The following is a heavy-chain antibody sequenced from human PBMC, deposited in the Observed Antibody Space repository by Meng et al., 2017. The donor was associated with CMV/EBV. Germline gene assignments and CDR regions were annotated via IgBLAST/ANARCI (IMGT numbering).Heavy chain of an antibody. CDR3: AREFIVGSGFDY. V-gene: IGHV4-59*01. CDR2: IYYSGST. J-gene: IGHJ4*02. CDR1: GGSISSYY. Sequence: SETLSLTCTVSGGSISSYYWSWIRQPPGKGLEWIGYIYYSGSTNYNPSLKSRVTISVDTSKNQFSLKLSSVTAADTAVYYWAREFIVGSGFDYWGQGTLVTVSS. D-gene: IGHD1-26*01.